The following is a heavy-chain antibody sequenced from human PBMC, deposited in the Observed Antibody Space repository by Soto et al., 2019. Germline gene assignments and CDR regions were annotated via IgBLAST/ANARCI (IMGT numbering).Heavy chain of an antibody. CDR2: INVGDDKT. CDR1: GKSFDNFA. J-gene: IGHJ4*02. CDR3: ARAKYDYIWGSYHPFDQ. Sequence: QVQLVQSGAEVKKPGASVRLSCKVSGKSFDNFAVHWVRQTPGQRPEWMGRINVGDDKTKYSEKFQGRVIVSYDTSATTAYRELRALSSEDPAVYYCARAKYDYIWGSYHPFDQWAQGAQVTVAS. V-gene: IGHV1-3*01. D-gene: IGHD3-16*02.